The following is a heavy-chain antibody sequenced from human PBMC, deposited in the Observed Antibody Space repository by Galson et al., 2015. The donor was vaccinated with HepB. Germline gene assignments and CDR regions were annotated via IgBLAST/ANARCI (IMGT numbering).Heavy chain of an antibody. CDR3: AMGPTAPYCSGGSCYLSPDAFDI. D-gene: IGHD2-15*01. Sequence: SVKVSCKASGGTFSSYAISWVRQAPGQGLEWMGGIIPILGIANYAQKFQGRVTITADKSTSTAYMELSSLRSEDTAVYYCAMGPTAPYCSGGSCYLSPDAFDIWGQGTMVTVSS. CDR1: GGTFSSYA. J-gene: IGHJ3*02. V-gene: IGHV1-69*10. CDR2: IIPILGIA.